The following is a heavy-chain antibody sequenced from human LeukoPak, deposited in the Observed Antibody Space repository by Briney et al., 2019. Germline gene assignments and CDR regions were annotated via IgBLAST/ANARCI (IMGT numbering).Heavy chain of an antibody. V-gene: IGHV3-21*01. D-gene: IGHD4-17*01. CDR2: ISSSSSYI. J-gene: IGHJ4*02. CDR1: GFTFSSYS. CDR3: AKEVRAYGDYENFDY. Sequence: GGSLRLSCAASGFTFSSYSMNWVRQAPGKGLEWVSSISSSSSYIYYADSVKGRFTISRDNAKNSLYLQMNSLRAEDTAVYYCAKEVRAYGDYENFDYWGQGTLVTVSS.